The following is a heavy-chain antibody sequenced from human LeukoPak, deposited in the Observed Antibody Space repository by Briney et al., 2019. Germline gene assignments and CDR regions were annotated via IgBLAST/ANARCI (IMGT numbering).Heavy chain of an antibody. CDR2: ISGSGGGT. Sequence: PGGSLRLSCAASGFTLRSYAMSWVRQAPGKGLEWVSGISGSGGGTYYADSVRGRFTISRDNSKNTLYLQMNSLRAEDTAVYYCAKDLTWLAYYFDYWGQGTLVTVSS. CDR3: AKDLTWLAYYFDY. D-gene: IGHD6-19*01. V-gene: IGHV3-23*01. CDR1: GFTLRSYA. J-gene: IGHJ4*02.